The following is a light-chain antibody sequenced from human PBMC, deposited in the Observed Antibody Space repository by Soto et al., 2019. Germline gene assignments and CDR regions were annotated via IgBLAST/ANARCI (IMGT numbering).Light chain of an antibody. CDR3: QQSYSTPWT. V-gene: IGKV1-5*01. CDR1: QTISTY. CDR2: DAS. J-gene: IGKJ1*01. Sequence: IQMTQSPSTLSASVGYRVTITFRASQTISTYLAWYQQKPERAPKLLIYDASGLEGGVPSRFSGSGSGTDFTLTISSLQPEDFATYYCQQSYSTPWTFGQGTKVDIK.